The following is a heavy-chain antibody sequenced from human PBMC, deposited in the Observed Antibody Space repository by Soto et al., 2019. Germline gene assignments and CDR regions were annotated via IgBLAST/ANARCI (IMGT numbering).Heavy chain of an antibody. D-gene: IGHD3-10*01. Sequence: SETLSLTCTVSGGSISSSSYYWGWIRQPPGKGLEWIGSIYYSGSTYYNPSLKSRVTISVDTSKNQFSLKLSSVTAADTAVYYCARRDGTAGYYYYGMDVWGKGTTVTVSS. CDR3: ARRDGTAGYYYYGMDV. CDR1: GGSISSSSYY. CDR2: IYYSGST. J-gene: IGHJ6*04. V-gene: IGHV4-39*01.